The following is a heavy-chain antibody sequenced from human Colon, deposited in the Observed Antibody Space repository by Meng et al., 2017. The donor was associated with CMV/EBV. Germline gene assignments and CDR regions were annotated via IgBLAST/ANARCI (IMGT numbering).Heavy chain of an antibody. CDR3: ARVYNYNNLFFYAMDV. CDR1: GYTFSHYG. V-gene: IGHV1-18*01. D-gene: IGHD1-20*01. CDR2: ITTYNGNT. Sequence: ASVKVSCKTSGYTFSHYGITRVRQAPGQGLEWVGWITTYNGNTNYEQKFQGRVTMTTDTSTSTVYMELRNLRSDDSAVYYCARVYNYNNLFFYAMDVWGQGTTVTVSS. J-gene: IGHJ6*02.